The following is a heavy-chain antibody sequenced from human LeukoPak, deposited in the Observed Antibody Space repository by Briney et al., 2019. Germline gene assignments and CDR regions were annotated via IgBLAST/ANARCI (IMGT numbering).Heavy chain of an antibody. V-gene: IGHV3-7*04. CDR3: AGGFLIES. Sequence: GGSLRLSCAASGFTFSTYYMAWVRQAPGKGLEWVANIKQDGSEKYYGGSVKGRFTISRDNAKNASYLQLNSLRVEDTAVYFCAGGFLIESWGQGTLVTVSS. D-gene: IGHD3-3*01. CDR2: IKQDGSEK. CDR1: GFTFSTYY. J-gene: IGHJ4*02.